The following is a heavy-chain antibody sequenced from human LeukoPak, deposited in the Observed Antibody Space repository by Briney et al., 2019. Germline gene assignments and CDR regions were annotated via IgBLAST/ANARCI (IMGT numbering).Heavy chain of an antibody. CDR1: GGSFSDYY. CDR3: ARGGGLRTFDY. CDR2: INHTGNS. J-gene: IGHJ4*02. D-gene: IGHD3-16*01. Sequence: SETLSLTCAVYGGSFSDYYWSWIRQPPGKGLEWIGEINHTGNSNYNPSLKSRVTMSVDTSKNQFSLNLSSVTAADTAIYYCARGGGLRTFDYWGQGNMVTVSS. V-gene: IGHV4-34*01.